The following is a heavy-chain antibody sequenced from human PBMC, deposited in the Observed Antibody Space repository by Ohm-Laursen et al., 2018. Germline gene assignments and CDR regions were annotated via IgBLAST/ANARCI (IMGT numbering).Heavy chain of an antibody. D-gene: IGHD2-15*01. CDR3: AKDLLAAPDYYGMDV. CDR2: INWNSGDI. V-gene: IGHV3-9*01. Sequence: SLRLSCSASGFTFGNYAMHWVRQAPGKGLEWVATINWNSGDIGYGDSVKGRFTISRDNARSSLDLQMNSLRVEDTALYYCAKDLLAAPDYYGMDVWGQGTAVTVSS. J-gene: IGHJ6*02. CDR1: GFTFGNYA.